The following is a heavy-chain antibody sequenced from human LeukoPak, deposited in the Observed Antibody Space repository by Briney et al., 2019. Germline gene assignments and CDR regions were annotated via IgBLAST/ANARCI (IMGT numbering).Heavy chain of an antibody. V-gene: IGHV1-46*01. Sequence: ASVKVSCKASGGTFSSYAISWVRQAPGQGLEWMGIINPSGGSTSYAQKLQGRVTMTRDTSTSTVYMELSSLRSEDTAVYYCARGGYCSSTSCYDGGYYMDVRGKGTTVTISS. J-gene: IGHJ6*03. D-gene: IGHD2-2*01. CDR1: GGTFSSYA. CDR2: INPSGGST. CDR3: ARGGYCSSTSCYDGGYYMDV.